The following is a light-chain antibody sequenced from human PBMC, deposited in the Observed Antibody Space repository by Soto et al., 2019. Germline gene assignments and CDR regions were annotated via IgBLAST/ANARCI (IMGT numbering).Light chain of an antibody. Sequence: QSVLTQPRSVSGSPGQSVTISCTGTSSDVGGYNYVSWYQQHPGKAPKVMIYDVSKRPSGVPDRFSGSKSGNTASLTISGIQAEDEADYYCCSYAGSYTWVFDGGTKVTVL. CDR2: DVS. J-gene: IGLJ3*02. CDR1: SSDVGGYNY. CDR3: CSYAGSYTWV. V-gene: IGLV2-11*01.